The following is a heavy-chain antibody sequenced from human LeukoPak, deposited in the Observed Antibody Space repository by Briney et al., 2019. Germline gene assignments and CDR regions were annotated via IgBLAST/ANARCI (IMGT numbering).Heavy chain of an antibody. J-gene: IGHJ4*02. CDR3: ATSAYLDH. CDR1: GFTFDDYG. Sequence: GGSLRLSCAASGFTFDDYGMNWVRQVPGKGLEWVSGMNWNGNDIGYADSVKGRFTISRDNAKNFLYPQMNSLRVEDMALYYCATSAYLDHWGQGTLVTVSS. V-gene: IGHV3-20*04. CDR2: MNWNGNDI. D-gene: IGHD3-16*01.